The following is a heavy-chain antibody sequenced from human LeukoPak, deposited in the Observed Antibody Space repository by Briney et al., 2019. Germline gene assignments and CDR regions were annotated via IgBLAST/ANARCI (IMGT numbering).Heavy chain of an antibody. CDR3: AKRNVDTAIFYFDY. CDR1: GFTFSSYA. Sequence: GGSLRLSCAASGFTFSSYAMSWVRQAPGKGLEWVSAISGSGGSTYYADSVKGRFTISRANSKNPLYLQMNSLRAEDTAVYYCAKRNVDTAIFYFDYWGQGTLVTVSS. CDR2: ISGSGGST. D-gene: IGHD5-18*01. J-gene: IGHJ4*02. V-gene: IGHV3-23*01.